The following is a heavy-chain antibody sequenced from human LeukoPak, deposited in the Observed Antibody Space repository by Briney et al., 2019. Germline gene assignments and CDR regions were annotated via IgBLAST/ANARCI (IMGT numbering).Heavy chain of an antibody. CDR3: AKGYCRGNSCYDDRGAFDY. J-gene: IGHJ4*02. Sequence: SETLSLTCTVSGYSISSGYYWDWIRQPPGKGLEWIGTLSHSGSSYYNPSLKSRVTISVDTSKNQFSLKLSSVTAADTAVYYCAKGYCRGNSCYDDRGAFDYWGQGTLVTVSS. CDR2: LSHSGSS. V-gene: IGHV4-38-2*02. CDR1: GYSISSGYY. D-gene: IGHD2-2*01.